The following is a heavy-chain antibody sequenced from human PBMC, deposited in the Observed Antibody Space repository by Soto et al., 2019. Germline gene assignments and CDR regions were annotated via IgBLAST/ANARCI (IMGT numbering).Heavy chain of an antibody. CDR2: ISYDGSNK. CDR3: AKDLKEEQLVSNYYYYYMDV. Sequence: QVPLVESGGGVVQPGRSLRLSCAASGFTFSSYGMHWVRQAPGKGLEWVAVISYDGSNKYYADSVKGRFTISRDNSKNTLYLQMNSLRAEDTAVYYCAKDLKEEQLVSNYYYYYMDVWGKGTTVTVSS. D-gene: IGHD6-13*01. J-gene: IGHJ6*03. CDR1: GFTFSSYG. V-gene: IGHV3-30*18.